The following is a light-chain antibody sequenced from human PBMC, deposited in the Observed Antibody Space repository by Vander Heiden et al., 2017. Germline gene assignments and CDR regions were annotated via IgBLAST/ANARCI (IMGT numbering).Light chain of an antibody. CDR1: ESIRHY. Sequence: ILLTQSPATLSVSPGERATLCCRASESIRHYLDWYQQNAGHAPRLLISDASTRAPGVAARFSGNGSWTEFTLPISSLQSQDFALYYCQQYHHWPPSFGPGTTVDTK. CDR3: QQYHHWPPS. CDR2: DAS. J-gene: IGKJ3*01. V-gene: IGKV3-15*01.